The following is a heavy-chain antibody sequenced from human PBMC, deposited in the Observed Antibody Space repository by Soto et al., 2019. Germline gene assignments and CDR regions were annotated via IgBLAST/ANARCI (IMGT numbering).Heavy chain of an antibody. CDR3: ARVGPSAAGTIYYYYGIDV. Sequence: SETLSLTCTVSGGSISSYYWSWIRQPPGKGLEWIGYIYYSGSTNYNPSLKSRVTISVDTSKNQFSLKLSSVTAADTAVYYCARVGPSAAGTIYYYYGIDVWGQGTTVTVSS. D-gene: IGHD6-13*01. V-gene: IGHV4-59*01. CDR1: GGSISSYY. J-gene: IGHJ6*02. CDR2: IYYSGST.